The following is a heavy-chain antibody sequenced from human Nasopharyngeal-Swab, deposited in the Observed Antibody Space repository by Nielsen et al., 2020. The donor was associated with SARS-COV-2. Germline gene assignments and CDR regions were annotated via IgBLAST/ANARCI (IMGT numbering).Heavy chain of an antibody. CDR2: IYYRGDT. CDR1: GGSMTTDGYY. D-gene: IGHD1-26*01. V-gene: IGHV4-31*03. Sequence: SETLSLTCSVSGGSMTTDGYYWSWIRQYPGKGLEWIGYIYYRGDTHYNPSLKSRVSMSLDTSKKQLSLKLGSVTVADTAVYYCARVRPGAFYYYGMDVWGQGTTVTVSS. CDR3: ARVRPGAFYYYGMDV. J-gene: IGHJ6*02.